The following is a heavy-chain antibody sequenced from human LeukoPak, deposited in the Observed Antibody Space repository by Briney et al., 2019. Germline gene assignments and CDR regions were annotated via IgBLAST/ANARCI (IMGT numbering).Heavy chain of an antibody. CDR3: AKGKYYYGSGSYPSAYYFDY. CDR1: GFTFSSYA. Sequence: GGSLRLSCAASGFTFSSYAMSWVRQAPGKWLEWVSSISGSGGSTYYADSVKGRFTISRDNSKNTLYLQMNSLRAEDTAVYYCAKGKYYYGSGSYPSAYYFDYWGQGTLVTVSS. CDR2: ISGSGGST. V-gene: IGHV3-23*01. D-gene: IGHD3-10*01. J-gene: IGHJ4*02.